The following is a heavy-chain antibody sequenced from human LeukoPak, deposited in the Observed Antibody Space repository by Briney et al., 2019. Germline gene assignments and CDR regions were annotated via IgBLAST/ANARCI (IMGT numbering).Heavy chain of an antibody. CDR3: ARTVDGYLYYFDY. CDR2: IYYSGST. J-gene: IGHJ4*02. Sequence: PSETLSLTCTVSGGSISSYYWSWIRQPPGKGLEWIGCIYYSGSTNYNPSLKSRVTISVDTSKNQFSLKLSSVTAADTAVYYCARTVDGYLYYFDYWGQGTLVTVSS. CDR1: GGSISSYY. D-gene: IGHD5-24*01. V-gene: IGHV4-59*08.